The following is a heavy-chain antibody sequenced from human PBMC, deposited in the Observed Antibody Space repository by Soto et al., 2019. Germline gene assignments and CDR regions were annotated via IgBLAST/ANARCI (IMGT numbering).Heavy chain of an antibody. J-gene: IGHJ5*02. D-gene: IGHD3-9*01. CDR3: ARSTKILTGYYRGGNWFDP. Sequence: QVQLQESGPGLVKPSQTLSLTCTVSGGSISSGGYYWSWIRQHPGKGLEWIGYIYYSGSTYYNPSLKSRFTISVDTSKNQFSLKLSSVTAADTAVYYCARSTKILTGYYRGGNWFDPWGQGTLVTVSS. V-gene: IGHV4-31*03. CDR2: IYYSGST. CDR1: GGSISSGGYY.